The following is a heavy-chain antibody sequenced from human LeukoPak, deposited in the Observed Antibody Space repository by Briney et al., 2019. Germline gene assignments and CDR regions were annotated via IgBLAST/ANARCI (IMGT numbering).Heavy chain of an antibody. V-gene: IGHV1-18*04. Sequence: ASVKVSCRASGYTFTGYYMHWVRQAPGQGLEWMGWISAYNGNTNYAQKLQGRVTMTTDTSTSTAYMELRSLRSDDTAVYYCARDVITMVRGVIGYWGQGTLVTVSS. J-gene: IGHJ4*02. CDR1: GYTFTGYY. CDR3: ARDVITMVRGVIGY. D-gene: IGHD3-10*01. CDR2: ISAYNGNT.